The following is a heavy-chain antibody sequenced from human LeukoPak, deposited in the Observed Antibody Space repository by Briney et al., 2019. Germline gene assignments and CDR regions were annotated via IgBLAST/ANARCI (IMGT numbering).Heavy chain of an antibody. CDR2: IYPGDSDT. D-gene: IGHD3-10*01. CDR1: GYSFTSYW. J-gene: IGHJ6*02. Sequence: GESLQISCQGSGYSFTSYWIGWVRQMPGKGLEWMGIIYPGDSDTRYSPSFQGQVTISADKSISTAYLQWSSLKASDTAMYYCARLAYYGSGPLHGMDVWGQGTTVTVSS. V-gene: IGHV5-51*01. CDR3: ARLAYYGSGPLHGMDV.